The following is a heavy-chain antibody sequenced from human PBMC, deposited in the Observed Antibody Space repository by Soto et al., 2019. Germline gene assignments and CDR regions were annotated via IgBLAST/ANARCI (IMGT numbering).Heavy chain of an antibody. V-gene: IGHV4-59*01. CDR3: ARAQQRYCSSTSCYSVAFDI. Sequence: SETLSLTCTVSGGSISSYYWSWIRQPPGKGLEWIGYIYYNGSTNYNPSLKSRVTISVDTSKNQFSLKLSSVTAADTAVYYCARAQQRYCSSTSCYSVAFDIWGQGTMVTVSS. CDR1: GGSISSYY. J-gene: IGHJ3*02. D-gene: IGHD2-2*01. CDR2: IYYNGST.